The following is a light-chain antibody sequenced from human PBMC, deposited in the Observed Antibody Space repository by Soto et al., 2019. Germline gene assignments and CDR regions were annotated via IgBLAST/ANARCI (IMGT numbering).Light chain of an antibody. CDR1: QSVRNY. J-gene: IGKJ5*01. CDR3: QQSYSTPPA. CDR2: GAS. V-gene: IGKV1-39*01. Sequence: DSQMTQSPSSLSASVGDSVTITCRASQSVRNYLNWYQHKPGRAPKLLIYGASRLQTGVPSRLSGSGSGTDFTLTVSRLQPEDFATYYCQQSYSTPPAFGQGTRLEIK.